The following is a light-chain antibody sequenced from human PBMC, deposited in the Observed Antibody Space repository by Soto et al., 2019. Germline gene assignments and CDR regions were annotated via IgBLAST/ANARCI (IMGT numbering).Light chain of an antibody. J-gene: IGKJ5*01. V-gene: IGKV2-28*01. CDR3: MQALQTPVT. CDR2: LGS. Sequence: DIVMTQSPLSPPVTPGEPASISCRSSQSLLYSNGYNYLVWYLQKPGQSPQLLIYLGSNRASGVPDRFSGSGSGTDFTLKISRVEAEDVGVYYCMQALQTPVTFGQGTRLEIK. CDR1: QSLLYSNGYNY.